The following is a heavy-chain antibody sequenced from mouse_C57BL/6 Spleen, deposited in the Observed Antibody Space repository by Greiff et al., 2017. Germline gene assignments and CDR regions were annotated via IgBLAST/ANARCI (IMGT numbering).Heavy chain of an antibody. V-gene: IGHV1-50*01. J-gene: IGHJ3*01. CDR3: TQGFAD. CDR1: GYTFTSYW. Sequence: QVQLQQPGAELVKPGASVKLSCKASGYTFTSYWMQWVKQRPGQGLEWIGEIDPSDSYTNYNQKFKGKATLTVDTSSSTAYLQLSSLTSEDTAVYYCTQGFADWGQGTLVTVSA. CDR2: IDPSDSYT.